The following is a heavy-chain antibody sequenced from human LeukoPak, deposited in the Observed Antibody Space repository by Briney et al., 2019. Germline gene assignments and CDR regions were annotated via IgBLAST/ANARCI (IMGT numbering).Heavy chain of an antibody. J-gene: IGHJ4*02. D-gene: IGHD2-2*01. Sequence: PGGSLRLSCAASGFTFSSYAMSWVRQAPGKGLECVSAITSSASSTYHADSVKGRFTISRDNSKNTLYLQMNSLIVEDTAVYYCAKGHVNLVAPGYWGQGTLVTVSS. CDR2: ITSSASST. CDR3: AKGHVNLVAPGY. CDR1: GFTFSSYA. V-gene: IGHV3-23*01.